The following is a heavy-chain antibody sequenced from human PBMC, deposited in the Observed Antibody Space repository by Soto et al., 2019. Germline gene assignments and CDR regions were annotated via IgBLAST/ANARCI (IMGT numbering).Heavy chain of an antibody. CDR2: ISYDGSNK. D-gene: IGHD3-22*01. J-gene: IGHJ4*02. CDR1: GFTFSSYG. Sequence: PGGSLRLSCAGSGFTFSSYGMHWVRHAPGKGLEWVAVISYDGSNKYYAYSVKGRFTISRDNSKNTLFLQMNSLRAEDTAVYYCAKWRNYYDTFYPPYWGQGTRVTVSS. V-gene: IGHV3-30*18. CDR3: AKWRNYYDTFYPPY.